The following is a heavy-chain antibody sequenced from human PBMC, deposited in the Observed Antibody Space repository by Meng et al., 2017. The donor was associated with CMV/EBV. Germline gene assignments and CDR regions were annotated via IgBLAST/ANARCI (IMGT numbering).Heavy chain of an antibody. CDR1: GASFIGYY. CDR3: ARKITMVRGVISRVSWFDY. D-gene: IGHD3-10*01. Sequence: SETLSPTCAVYGASFIGYYCSWISHPPGKGLEWFGETNHSGSTNYNPSPKSRVTISVDTSKNQFSLKLGSVTATDTAVYYCARKITMVRGVISRVSWFDYWGQGTLVTVSS. J-gene: IGHJ4*02. CDR2: TNHSGST. V-gene: IGHV4-34*01.